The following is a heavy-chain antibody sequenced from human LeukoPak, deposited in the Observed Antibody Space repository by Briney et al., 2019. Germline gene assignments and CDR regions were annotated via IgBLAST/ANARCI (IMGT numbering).Heavy chain of an antibody. Sequence: SETLSLTCTASGGSISSHYWSWIRQPPGKGLEWIGYIYYSGSTNYNPSLKSRVTISVDTSKNQFSLKLSSVTAADTAVYYCARGIGFCSSTSGYTTHAFDIWGQGTMVTASS. V-gene: IGHV4-59*11. CDR2: IYYSGST. D-gene: IGHD2-2*02. J-gene: IGHJ3*02. CDR1: GGSISSHY. CDR3: ARGIGFCSSTSGYTTHAFDI.